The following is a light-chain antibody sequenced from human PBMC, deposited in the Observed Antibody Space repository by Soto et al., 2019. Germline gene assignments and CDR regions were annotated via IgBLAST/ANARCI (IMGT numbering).Light chain of an antibody. CDR3: SSYAGSNIVV. Sequence: QSVLTQPPSASGSPGQSVTISCTGTSSDVGGYNYVSWYQQYPGKAPKLMIYEVSKRPSGVPDRFSGSKSGNTASLTVSGLQAEDEADYYCSSYAGSNIVVFGGGTQLTVL. J-gene: IGLJ2*01. CDR1: SSDVGGYNY. CDR2: EVS. V-gene: IGLV2-8*01.